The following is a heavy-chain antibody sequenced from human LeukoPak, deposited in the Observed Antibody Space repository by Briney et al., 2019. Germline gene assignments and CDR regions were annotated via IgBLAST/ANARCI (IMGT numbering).Heavy chain of an antibody. D-gene: IGHD5-18*01. CDR1: GFTFSSYA. Sequence: GGSLRLSCAASGFTFSSYAMSWVRQAPGKGLEWVANIKQDGSEKYYVDSVKGRFTISRDNAKNSLYLQMNSLRAEDTAVYYCARRAGGTAMAMKDWGQGTLVTVSS. J-gene: IGHJ4*02. CDR2: IKQDGSEK. CDR3: ARRAGGTAMAMKD. V-gene: IGHV3-7*01.